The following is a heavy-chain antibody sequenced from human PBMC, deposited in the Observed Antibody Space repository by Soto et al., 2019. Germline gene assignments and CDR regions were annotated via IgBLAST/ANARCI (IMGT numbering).Heavy chain of an antibody. Sequence: GDSLRLSCVASGFPFGSCGMNWVRPAPGKGLEWVAGVSPHGANTYYADSVRGRFIISRDDSRNTVSLDMNSLRGEDSAVYYCATEGAKTTWNFDYWGQGTVVTVSS. V-gene: IGHV3-23*01. CDR3: ATEGAKTTWNFDY. D-gene: IGHD1-1*01. J-gene: IGHJ4*02. CDR1: GFPFGSCG. CDR2: VSPHGANT.